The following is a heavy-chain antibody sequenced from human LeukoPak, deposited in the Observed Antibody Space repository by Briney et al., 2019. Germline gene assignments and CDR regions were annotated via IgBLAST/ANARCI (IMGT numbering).Heavy chain of an antibody. CDR3: AREGHYDTSRFDP. CDR2: INWNGGST. Sequence: GGSLRLSCAASGFTFDDYGMRWVRQAPGKGLEWVSRINWNGGSTGYADSVKGRFTISRDNAKKSLYLQMNSLRAEDTAFYYCAREGHYDTSRFDPWGQGTLVTVSS. CDR1: GFTFDDYG. J-gene: IGHJ5*02. D-gene: IGHD3-22*01. V-gene: IGHV3-20*04.